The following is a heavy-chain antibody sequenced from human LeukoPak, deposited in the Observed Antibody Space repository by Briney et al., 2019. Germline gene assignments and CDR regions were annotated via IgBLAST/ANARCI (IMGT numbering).Heavy chain of an antibody. V-gene: IGHV3-23*01. Sequence: GGSLRLSCAASGFTFSSYAMTWVRQAPGRGLEWISAISGSAYSTSYADSVKGRFTISRDNSKNTLYLQMNSLRAEDTAIYYCARNTSGFKLGDAFDIWGQGTMVTVSS. CDR3: ARNTSGFKLGDAFDI. D-gene: IGHD3-22*01. CDR2: ISGSAYST. CDR1: GFTFSSYA. J-gene: IGHJ3*02.